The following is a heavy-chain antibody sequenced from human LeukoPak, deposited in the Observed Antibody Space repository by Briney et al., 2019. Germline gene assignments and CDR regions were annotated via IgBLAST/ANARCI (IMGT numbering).Heavy chain of an antibody. J-gene: IGHJ4*02. CDR1: GFTFSSYG. CDR2: ISYDGSNK. CDR3: AKDLATGGIDY. V-gene: IGHV3-30*18. D-gene: IGHD7-27*01. Sequence: GGSLRLSCAASGFTFSSYGMHWVRQAPGKGLEWVAVISYDGSNKYYADSVKGRFTISRDNSKNTLYLQMNSLRAEDTAVYYCAKDLATGGIDYWGQGTLVTVSS.